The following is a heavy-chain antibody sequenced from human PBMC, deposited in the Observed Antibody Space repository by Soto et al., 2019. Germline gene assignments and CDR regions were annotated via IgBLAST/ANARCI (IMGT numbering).Heavy chain of an antibody. CDR1: GFTFDSYA. CDR3: AKGRYFDASGGCANY. D-gene: IGHD2-15*01. Sequence: EVKLKESGGGLFQPGGSARLSCVASGFTFDSYAMSWVRQTPGRGLEWVAAISGSGYATYYTQSVQGRFTISRDKSKNTVFLQMNRLRAEDTAVYFCAKGRYFDASGGCANYWGQGTEVTVSS. V-gene: IGHV3-23*01. CDR2: ISGSGYAT. J-gene: IGHJ4*02.